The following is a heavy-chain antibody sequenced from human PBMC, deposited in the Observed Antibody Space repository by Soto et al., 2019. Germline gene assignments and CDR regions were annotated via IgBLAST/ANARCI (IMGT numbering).Heavy chain of an antibody. Sequence: QVHLVQSGAEVKKAGSSVKVSCKAPGGTFKNNGISWVRQAPGQGLEWMGGIIPVFGTTNYAQKFQGRLTITADDFTSTVYMELCRLRYEDTAVYYCARENGVAVATILYYFDYWGPGTLVTVSS. CDR1: GGTFKNNG. D-gene: IGHD5-12*01. J-gene: IGHJ4*02. V-gene: IGHV1-69*01. CDR2: IIPVFGTT. CDR3: ARENGVAVATILYYFDY.